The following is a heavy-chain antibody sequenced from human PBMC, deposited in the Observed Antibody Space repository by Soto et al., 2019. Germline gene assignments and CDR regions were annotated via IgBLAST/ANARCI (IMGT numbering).Heavy chain of an antibody. D-gene: IGHD3-22*01. CDR3: ARQYYYDSSGYQHQTFYY. V-gene: IGHV3-33*01. J-gene: IGHJ4*02. Sequence: QVQLVESGGGVVQPGRSLRLSCAASGFTFSSYGMHWVRQAPGKGLEWVAVIWYDGSNKYYADSVKGRFTISRDNSKNTLYLQMNSLRAEDTAVYYCARQYYYDSSGYQHQTFYYWGQGTLVTVSS. CDR1: GFTFSSYG. CDR2: IWYDGSNK.